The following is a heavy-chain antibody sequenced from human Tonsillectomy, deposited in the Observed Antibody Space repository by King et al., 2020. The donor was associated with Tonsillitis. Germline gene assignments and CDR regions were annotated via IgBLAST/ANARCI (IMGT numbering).Heavy chain of an antibody. Sequence: QLVQSGAEVKKPGASVKVSCKASGYTFTSYYMHWVRQAPGQGLEWMGIIDPTGGSTTYAHNFQGRVTMTRDTSTSTVYMELSSLRSEDTAVYYCANTIQLWTPQFDYWGQGTLVTVSS. CDR3: ANTIQLWTPQFDY. D-gene: IGHD5-18*01. CDR1: GYTFTSYY. J-gene: IGHJ4*02. V-gene: IGHV1-46*01. CDR2: IDPTGGST.